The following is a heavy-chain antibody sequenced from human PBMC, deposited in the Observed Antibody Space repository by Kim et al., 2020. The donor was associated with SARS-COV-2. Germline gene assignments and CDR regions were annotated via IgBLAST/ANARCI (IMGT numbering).Heavy chain of an antibody. CDR1: GNSVSKNTVA. V-gene: IGHV6-1*01. Sequence: SQTLSLTCAISGNSVSKNTVAWNWIRQSPSGGLEWLGRTYYTSTWFYEYADSVKSRIIINPDTSKNQISLQRNSLTPEDPAVYYFARQVTGGLDVWVQG. CDR2: TYYTSTWFY. J-gene: IGHJ3*01. CDR3: ARQVTGGLDV.